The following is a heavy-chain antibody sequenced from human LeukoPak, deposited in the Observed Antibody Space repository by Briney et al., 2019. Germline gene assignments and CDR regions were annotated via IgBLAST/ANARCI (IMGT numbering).Heavy chain of an antibody. Sequence: PSETLSLTCTVSGGSISSSSYYWSWIRQHPGKGLEWIGYIYYSGSTYYNPSLKSRVTISVDTSKNQFSLKLSSVTAADTAVYYCARAPWDSYGSNYYYYYGMDVWGQGTTVTVSS. CDR3: ARAPWDSYGSNYYYYYGMDV. V-gene: IGHV4-31*03. CDR2: IYYSGST. D-gene: IGHD4-17*01. J-gene: IGHJ6*02. CDR1: GGSISSSSYY.